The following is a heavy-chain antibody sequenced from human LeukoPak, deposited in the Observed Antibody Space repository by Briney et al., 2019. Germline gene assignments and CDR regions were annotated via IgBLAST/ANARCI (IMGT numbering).Heavy chain of an antibody. J-gene: IGHJ4*02. CDR1: GGTFSSYA. V-gene: IGHV1-69*01. D-gene: IGHD2-21*01. Sequence: GSSVKVSCKASGGTFSSYAISWVRQAPGQGLEWMGGIIPIFGTANYAQKFQGRVTITGDESTSTAYMELSSLRSEDTAVYYCARAAYCGGDCYTFDYWGQGTLVTVSS. CDR3: ARAAYCGGDCYTFDY. CDR2: IIPIFGTA.